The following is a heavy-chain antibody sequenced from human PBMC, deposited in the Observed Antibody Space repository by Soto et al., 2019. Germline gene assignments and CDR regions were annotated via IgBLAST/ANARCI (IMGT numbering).Heavy chain of an antibody. CDR3: AKAPTRYYYDSGPFQH. D-gene: IGHD3-22*01. CDR2: ISGSGGST. J-gene: IGHJ1*01. CDR1: GFTFSSYA. V-gene: IGHV3-23*01. Sequence: PGGSLRLSCAASGFTFSSYAMSWVRQAPGKGLEWVSAISGSGGSTYYADSVKGRFTISRDNSKNTLYLQMNSLRAEDTAVYYCAKAPTRYYYDSGPFQHWGQGTLVTVSS.